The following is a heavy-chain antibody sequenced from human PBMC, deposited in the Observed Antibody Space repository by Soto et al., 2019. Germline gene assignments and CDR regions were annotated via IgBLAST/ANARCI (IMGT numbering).Heavy chain of an antibody. D-gene: IGHD6-13*01. Sequence: QVQLVESGGGVVQPGRSLRLSCAASGFIFTNHGMHWVRQAPGKGLEWVALISFDGNKEYYSDSVKGRFTVSRDNSKNTLYLQMNSLKHEDTAVYYCARGAAAGTRYWGQGTLVTVSS. CDR1: GFIFTNHG. J-gene: IGHJ4*02. V-gene: IGHV3-30*03. CDR2: ISFDGNKE. CDR3: ARGAAAGTRY.